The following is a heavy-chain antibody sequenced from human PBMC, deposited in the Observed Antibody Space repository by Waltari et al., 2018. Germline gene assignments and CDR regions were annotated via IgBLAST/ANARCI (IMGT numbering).Heavy chain of an antibody. V-gene: IGHV3-30-3*01. CDR2: ISYDGSNK. CDR3: ARMISGSWYSLGWFDP. Sequence: QVQLVESGGGVVQPGRSLRLSCAASGFPFSSYAMHWVRQAPGKGLEWVAVISYDGSNKYYADSVKGRFTISRDNSKNTLYLQMNSLRAEDTAVYYCARMISGSWYSLGWFDPWGQGTLVTVSS. CDR1: GFPFSSYA. D-gene: IGHD6-13*01. J-gene: IGHJ5*02.